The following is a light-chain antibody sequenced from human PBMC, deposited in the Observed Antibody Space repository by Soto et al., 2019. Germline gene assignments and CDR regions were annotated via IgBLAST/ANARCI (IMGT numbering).Light chain of an antibody. CDR2: NNN. J-gene: IGLJ1*01. CDR1: SSNIGTNA. Sequence: QSVLTQPPSASGTPGQRVTISCSGGSSNIGTNAVNWYQQLPGTAPKLLIYNNNQRPSGVPDRFSGSKSGTSASLAISGLQSEDEADYDCAAWDDILNGYVFGTGTKLTVL. CDR3: AAWDDILNGYV. V-gene: IGLV1-44*01.